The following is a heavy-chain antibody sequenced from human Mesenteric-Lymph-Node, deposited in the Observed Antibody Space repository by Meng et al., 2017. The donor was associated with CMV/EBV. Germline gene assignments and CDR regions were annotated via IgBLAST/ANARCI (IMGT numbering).Heavy chain of an antibody. J-gene: IGHJ6*02. Sequence: SETLSLTCTVSGYSISSGYYWGWIRQSPGKGLQWIGEIYHSGSTNYNPSLKSRVTISVDKSKNQFSLKLSSVTAADTAVYYCARARVVVPAAIYYYYYGMDVWGQGTTVTVSS. V-gene: IGHV4-38-2*02. D-gene: IGHD2-2*01. CDR2: IYHSGST. CDR3: ARARVVVPAAIYYYYYGMDV. CDR1: GYSISSGYY.